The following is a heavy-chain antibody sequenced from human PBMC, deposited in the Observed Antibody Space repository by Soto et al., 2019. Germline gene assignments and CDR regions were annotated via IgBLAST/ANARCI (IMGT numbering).Heavy chain of an antibody. J-gene: IGHJ3*02. Sequence: GGSLRLSCAASGFTFSSYSMNWVRQAPGKGLEWVSSISSSSSYIYYADSVKGRFTISRDNAKNSLYLQMNSLRAEDTAVYYCARDPLTLQLAQPDAFDIWGQGTMVTVSS. CDR2: ISSSSSYI. CDR1: GFTFSSYS. V-gene: IGHV3-21*01. D-gene: IGHD1-1*01. CDR3: ARDPLTLQLAQPDAFDI.